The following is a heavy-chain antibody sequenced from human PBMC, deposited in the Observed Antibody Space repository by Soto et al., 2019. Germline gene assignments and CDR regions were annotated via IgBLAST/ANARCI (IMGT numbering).Heavy chain of an antibody. CDR3: ARSSGYHDTYPTNQYFHH. CDR1: GFTFSTYW. CDR2: INQDGSEK. Sequence: GGSLRLSCAASGFTFSTYWMSWVRQAPGKGLEWVANINQDGSEKYYVDSVKGRFTISRDNARNSLYLQVNSLRADDTAMFYCARSSGYHDTYPTNQYFHHWGHGTLVTVSS. V-gene: IGHV3-7*01. D-gene: IGHD3-22*01. J-gene: IGHJ1*01.